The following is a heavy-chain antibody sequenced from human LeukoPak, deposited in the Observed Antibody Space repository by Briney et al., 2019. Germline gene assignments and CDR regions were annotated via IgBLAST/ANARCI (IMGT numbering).Heavy chain of an antibody. D-gene: IGHD2-15*01. J-gene: IGHJ4*02. V-gene: IGHV3-23*01. CDR2: ISGSGGST. CDR1: GFTFSNYA. Sequence: GGSLRLSCTASGFTFSNYAMTWARQAPGKGLEWVSAISGSGGSTYYADSVKGRFTISRDNSKNTLYLQMNSLRAEDTAVYYCAKCQSSGGNCYFDYWGQGTLVTVSS. CDR3: AKCQSSGGNCYFDY.